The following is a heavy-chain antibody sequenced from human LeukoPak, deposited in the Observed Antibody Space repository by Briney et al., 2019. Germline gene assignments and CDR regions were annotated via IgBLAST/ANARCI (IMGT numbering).Heavy chain of an antibody. V-gene: IGHV4-59*01. CDR1: GGSISSYY. CDR2: IYYSGST. Sequence: SQTLSLTCTASGGSISSYYWSWIRQPPGKGLEWIGYIYYSGSTNYNPSLKSRVTISVDTSKNQFSLKLSSVTAADTAVYYCARRGVYGDYDWFDPWGQGTLVTVSS. J-gene: IGHJ5*02. CDR3: ARRGVYGDYDWFDP. D-gene: IGHD4-17*01.